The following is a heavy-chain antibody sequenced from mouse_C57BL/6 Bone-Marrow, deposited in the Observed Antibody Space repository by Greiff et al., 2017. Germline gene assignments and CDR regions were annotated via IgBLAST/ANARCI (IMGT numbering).Heavy chain of an antibody. J-gene: IGHJ3*01. Sequence: VQLQQPGAELVKPGASVKMSCKASGYTFTSYWITWVKQRPGQGLEWIGDIYPGSGSTNYNKKFKSKATLTVDTSSSTAYMQLSSLTSEDSAVYYCARGYCGSRGAYWGQGTLVTVSA. V-gene: IGHV1-55*01. CDR1: GYTFTSYW. D-gene: IGHD1-1*01. CDR2: IYPGSGST. CDR3: ARGYCGSRGAY.